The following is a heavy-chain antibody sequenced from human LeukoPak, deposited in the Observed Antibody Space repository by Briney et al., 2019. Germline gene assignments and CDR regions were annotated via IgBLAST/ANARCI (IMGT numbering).Heavy chain of an antibody. Sequence: MSSETLSLTCNVYGGSISDYYWNWIRRPPGKGLEWIGYIHHSGTTSSNPSLKSRVTISIDTSKNQFSLNLNSVTAADTAIYYCARWPIHLGYCSGSLCHKWFDPWGQGTLVTVSS. CDR2: IHHSGTT. J-gene: IGHJ5*02. CDR1: GGSISDYY. D-gene: IGHD2-15*01. V-gene: IGHV4-59*08. CDR3: ARWPIHLGYCSGSLCHKWFDP.